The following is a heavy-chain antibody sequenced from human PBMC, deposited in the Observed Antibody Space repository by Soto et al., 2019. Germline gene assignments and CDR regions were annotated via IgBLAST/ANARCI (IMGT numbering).Heavy chain of an antibody. CDR2: VFRGST. CDR1: GGSITSYS. D-gene: IGHD3-10*01. J-gene: IGHJ4*02. CDR3: ARESDSGSYYFDY. Sequence: SETLSLTCTVSGGSITSYSWSWIRQLPVKVLEWIGDVFRGSTNYNPSLKSRVTISVDTSKNHFSLRMSSVTAADTAVYYCARESDSGSYYFDYWGRGTLVTVSS. V-gene: IGHV4-59*01.